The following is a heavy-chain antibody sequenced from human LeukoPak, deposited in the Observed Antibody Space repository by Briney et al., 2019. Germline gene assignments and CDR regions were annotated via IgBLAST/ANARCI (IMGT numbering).Heavy chain of an antibody. CDR2: VYYSGST. CDR3: ARDTAMDYYYYMDV. D-gene: IGHD5-18*01. CDR1: GGSFSGYY. J-gene: IGHJ6*03. Sequence: SETLSLTCAVYGGSFSGYYWSWIRQPPGKGLEWIGYVYYSGSTYYNPSLKSRVIISVDTSKNQFSLKLRSVTAADTAVYYCARDTAMDYYYYMDVWGKGTTVTVSS. V-gene: IGHV4-59*12.